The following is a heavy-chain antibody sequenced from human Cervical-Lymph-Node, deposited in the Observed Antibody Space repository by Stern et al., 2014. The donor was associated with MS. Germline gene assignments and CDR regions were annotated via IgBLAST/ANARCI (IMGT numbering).Heavy chain of an antibody. J-gene: IGHJ4*02. CDR3: AREDSSGWYWGYYFDY. V-gene: IGHV1-69*01. CDR1: GGTFSSYA. Sequence: QVQLVESGAEVKKPGSSVKVSCKASGGTFSSYAISWGRQAPGQGLEWMGGIIPIFGTANYAQKFQGRVTITADESTSTAYMELSSLRSEDTAVYYCAREDSSGWYWGYYFDYWGQGTLVTVSS. CDR2: IIPIFGTA. D-gene: IGHD6-19*01.